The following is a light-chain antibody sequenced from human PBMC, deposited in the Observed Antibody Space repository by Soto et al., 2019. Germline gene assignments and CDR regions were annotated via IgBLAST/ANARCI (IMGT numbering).Light chain of an antibody. CDR1: SSNIGAGYD. CDR2: GNS. J-gene: IGLJ3*02. Sequence: QSVLTQPPSVSGAPGQRVTISCTGSSSNIGAGYDVHWYQQLPGTAPKLLIYGNSNRPSGVPDRFSGSKSGTSASLAITGLQAEDEADYYCQSYDSSLKVFGGGPSSPS. V-gene: IGLV1-40*01. CDR3: QSYDSSLKV.